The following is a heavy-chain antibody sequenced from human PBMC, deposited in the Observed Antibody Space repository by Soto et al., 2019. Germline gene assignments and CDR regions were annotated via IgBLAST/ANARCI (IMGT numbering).Heavy chain of an antibody. CDR3: ARAKDIVLMVYAILHPQYYYYYGMDV. V-gene: IGHV1-69*13. CDR2: IIPIFGTA. CDR1: GGTFSSYA. D-gene: IGHD2-8*01. Sequence: ASVKVSCKASGGTFSSYAISWVRQAPGQGLEWMGGIIPIFGTANYAQKFQGRVTITADESTSTAYMELSSLRSEDTAVYYCARAKDIVLMVYAILHPQYYYYYGMDVWGQGTTVTVSS. J-gene: IGHJ6*02.